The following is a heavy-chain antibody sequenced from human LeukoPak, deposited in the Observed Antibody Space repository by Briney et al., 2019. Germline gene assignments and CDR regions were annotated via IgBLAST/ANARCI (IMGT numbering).Heavy chain of an antibody. J-gene: IGHJ4*02. Sequence: GGSLRLSCAGSGFTFGGYGMHWFRQTPGKGLEWVAVTAYDGGRAFYADSVKGRFTISRDNSKNTMSVQMDDLRAEDTAVYYCTRYNNDYLDYWGQGTLVTVYS. CDR2: TAYDGGRA. CDR3: TRYNNDYLDY. V-gene: IGHV3-33*01. CDR1: GFTFGGYG. D-gene: IGHD1-14*01.